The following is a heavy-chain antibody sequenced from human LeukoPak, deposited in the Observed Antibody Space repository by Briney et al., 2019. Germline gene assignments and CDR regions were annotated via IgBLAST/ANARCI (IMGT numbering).Heavy chain of an antibody. J-gene: IGHJ6*02. Sequence: PSETLSLTCTASGGSISSYYWSWIRQPPGKGLEWIGYIYYSGSTNYNPSLKSRVTISVDTSKNQFSLKLSSVTAADTAVYYCARHYYGSGSYLPYYYYGIDVWGQGTTVTVSS. CDR2: IYYSGST. CDR3: ARHYYGSGSYLPYYYYGIDV. D-gene: IGHD3-10*01. V-gene: IGHV4-59*01. CDR1: GGSISSYY.